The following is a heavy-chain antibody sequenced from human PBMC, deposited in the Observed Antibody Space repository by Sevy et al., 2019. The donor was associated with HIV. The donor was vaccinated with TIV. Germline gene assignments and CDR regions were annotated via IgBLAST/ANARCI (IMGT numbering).Heavy chain of an antibody. D-gene: IGHD1-1*01. V-gene: IGHV1-69*13. CDR3: ARVGATGTRVY. CDR1: GGTFSSYG. Sequence: ASVKVSCKASGGTFSSYGLSWVRQAPGQGLEWMGGIIPIFGKVNYAQKFQGRVTITADESKSTAYMELSSLRSEDTAVYYCARVGATGTRVYWGQGTLVTVSS. CDR2: IIPIFGKV. J-gene: IGHJ4*02.